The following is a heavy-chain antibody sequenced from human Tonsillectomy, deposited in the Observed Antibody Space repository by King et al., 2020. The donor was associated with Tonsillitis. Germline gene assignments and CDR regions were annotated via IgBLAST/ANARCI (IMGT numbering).Heavy chain of an antibody. CDR2: ISYDGSNK. D-gene: IGHD3-10*01. CDR1: GFTFSSYA. V-gene: IGHV3-30*04. J-gene: IGHJ4*02. CDR3: ARVSGSYLVYYFDY. Sequence: AQLVQSGGGVVQPGRSLRLSCAASGFTFSSYAMHWVRQAPGKGLEWVAVISYDGSNKYYADSMKGRFTISRDKSKNTLYLQMNSLRAEDTAVYYCARVSGSYLVYYFDYWGQGTLVTVSS.